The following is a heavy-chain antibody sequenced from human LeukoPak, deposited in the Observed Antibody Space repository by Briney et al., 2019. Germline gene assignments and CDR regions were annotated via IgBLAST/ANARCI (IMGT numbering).Heavy chain of an antibody. V-gene: IGHV4-59*08. CDR1: GGSFSGYY. J-gene: IGHJ6*02. CDR2: IYYSGST. CDR3: ARHRKSYYYGMDV. Sequence: SETLSLTCAVYGGSFSGYYWSWIRQPPGKGLEWIGYIYYSGSTNYNPSLKSRVTISVDTSKNQFSLKLSSVTAADTAVYYCARHRKSYYYGMDVWGQGTTVTVSS. D-gene: IGHD1-14*01.